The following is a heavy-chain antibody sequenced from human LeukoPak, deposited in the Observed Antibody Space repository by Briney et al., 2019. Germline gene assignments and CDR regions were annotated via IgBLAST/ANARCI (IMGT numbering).Heavy chain of an antibody. D-gene: IGHD3-16*01. CDR1: GFTFSSYW. CDR2: LKQDGSEE. CDR3: ARNIGGSDY. V-gene: IGHV3-7*04. J-gene: IGHJ4*02. Sequence: GESLRLSCAASGFTFSSYWMSWVRQAPGKGLEWVASLKQDGSEESYVDSVKGRFTISRDNAKNSLYLQMNSLRAEDTAVYYCARNIGGSDYWGQGTLVTVS.